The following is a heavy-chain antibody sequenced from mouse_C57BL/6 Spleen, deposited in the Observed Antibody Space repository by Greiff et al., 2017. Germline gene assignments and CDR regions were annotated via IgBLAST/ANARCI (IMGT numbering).Heavy chain of an antibody. V-gene: IGHV1-59*01. Sequence: VQLQQPGAELVRPGPSVKLSCKASGYTFTSYWMHWVKQRPGQGLEWIGVIDPSDSYTNYNQKFKGKATLTVDTSSSTAYMQLSSLTSEDSAVYYCASPPEAYWGQGTLVTVSA. J-gene: IGHJ3*01. CDR3: ASPPEAY. CDR1: GYTFTSYW. CDR2: IDPSDSYT.